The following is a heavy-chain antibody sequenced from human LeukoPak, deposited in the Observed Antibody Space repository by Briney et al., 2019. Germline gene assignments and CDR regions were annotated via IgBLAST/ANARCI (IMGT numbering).Heavy chain of an antibody. CDR2: INHSGST. V-gene: IGHV4-34*01. CDR1: GGSFSGYY. Sequence: PSETLSLTCAVYGGSFSGYYWSWIRQPPGKGLEWIGEINHSGSTNYNPSLKSRVTISVDTSKNQFSLKLSSVTAADTAVYYCARAADDYYDSSGYYYWVNYFDYRGQGTLVTVSS. J-gene: IGHJ4*02. CDR3: ARAADDYYDSSGYYYWVNYFDY. D-gene: IGHD3-22*01.